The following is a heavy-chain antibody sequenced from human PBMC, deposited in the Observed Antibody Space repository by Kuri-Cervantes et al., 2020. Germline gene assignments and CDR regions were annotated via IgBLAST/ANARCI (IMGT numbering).Heavy chain of an antibody. CDR1: GFTFSSYW. Sequence: GGSLRLSCAASGFTFSSYWMFWVRQVPGKGLVWVSYINGDSTTTRYADSVKGRFTISRDNAKNTLFLQMDSLRVEDTALYYCARGGLVGAADYWGQGTLVTVSS. CDR2: INGDSTTT. D-gene: IGHD1-26*01. V-gene: IGHV3-74*01. J-gene: IGHJ4*02. CDR3: ARGGLVGAADY.